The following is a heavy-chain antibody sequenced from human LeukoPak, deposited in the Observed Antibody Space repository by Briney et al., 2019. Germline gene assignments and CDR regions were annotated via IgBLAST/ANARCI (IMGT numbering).Heavy chain of an antibody. J-gene: IGHJ6*03. V-gene: IGHV3-23*01. Sequence: GGSLRLSCAASGFTFSSYGMSWVRQAPGKGLEWVSAISGSGGSTYYADSVKGRFTISRDNSKNTLYLRMNSLRAEDTAVYYCAKQGRDWLRDYYYYMDVWGKGTTVTISS. CDR2: ISGSGGST. CDR3: AKQGRDWLRDYYYYMDV. D-gene: IGHD3-9*01. CDR1: GFTFSSYG.